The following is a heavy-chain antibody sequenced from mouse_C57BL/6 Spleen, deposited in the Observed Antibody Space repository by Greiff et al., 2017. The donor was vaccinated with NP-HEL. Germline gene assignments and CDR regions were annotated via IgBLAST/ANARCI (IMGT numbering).Heavy chain of an antibody. CDR3: AQIAECGWSG. J-gene: IGHJ2*01. CDR2: IWWNDAK. Sequence: QVTLKESGPGILQPSQTLRLTCSSSGFSLSTSDMGIGWIRQPSGMGLVSLAHIWWNDAKYYNPSLKSRLTISKYTTNNQVLLKITSVDTADTATYYCAQIAECGWSGWGQGTTLTVAS. V-gene: IGHV8-5*01. D-gene: IGHD2-3*01. CDR1: GFSLSTSDMG.